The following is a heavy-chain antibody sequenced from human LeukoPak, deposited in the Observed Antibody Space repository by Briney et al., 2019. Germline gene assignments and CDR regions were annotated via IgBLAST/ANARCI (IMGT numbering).Heavy chain of an antibody. V-gene: IGHV4-30-2*01. CDR2: IYHSGST. J-gene: IGHJ5*02. CDR1: GGSISSGGYY. Sequence: SQTLSLTCTVSGGSISSGGYYWSWIRQPPGKGLEWIGYIYHSGSTYYNPSLKSRVTISVDRSKNQFSLKLSSVTAADTAVYYCARDHPDWFDPWGQGTLVTVSS. CDR3: ARDHPDWFDP.